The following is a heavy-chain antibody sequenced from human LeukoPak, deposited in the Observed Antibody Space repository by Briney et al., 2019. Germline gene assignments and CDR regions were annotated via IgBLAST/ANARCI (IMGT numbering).Heavy chain of an antibody. D-gene: IGHD3-3*01. CDR2: IDEDGKTI. CDR3: VSDLCGGDDQ. CDR1: GFTFAGHT. J-gene: IGHJ5*02. V-gene: IGHV3-74*01. Sequence: GGSLRLSCAASGFTFAGHTMTWLRQAPGKGLEWVSRIDEDGKTIDYADSVKGRFTISRDNAKDTLYLQMSSLRDEDTAVYYCVSDLCGGDDQWGRGTLVTVSS.